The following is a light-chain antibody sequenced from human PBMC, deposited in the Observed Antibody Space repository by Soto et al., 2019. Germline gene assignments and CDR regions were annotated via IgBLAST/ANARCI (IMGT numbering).Light chain of an antibody. CDR1: SSDVGGYNY. Sequence: QSALTQPASVSGSPGQSITISCTGTSSDVGGYNYVSWYQQHPGKAPKLMIYEVSNRPSGVSNRFSGSKSGNTASLTISGLQAADEADYYCSSYTRSSTVVFGGGTKVTVL. J-gene: IGLJ2*01. CDR2: EVS. CDR3: SSYTRSSTVV. V-gene: IGLV2-14*01.